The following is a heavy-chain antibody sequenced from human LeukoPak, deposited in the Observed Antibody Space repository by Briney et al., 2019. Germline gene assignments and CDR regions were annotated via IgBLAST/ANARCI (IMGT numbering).Heavy chain of an antibody. D-gene: IGHD2-2*01. J-gene: IGHJ6*03. CDR3: ARFRPIVVVPAATDDYYYYYMDV. V-gene: IGHV4-4*07. Sequence: PSETLSLACTVSGGSISSYYWSWIRQPAGKGLEWIGRIYTSGSTNYNPSLKSRVTMSVDTSKNQFSLKLSSVTAADTAVYYCARFRPIVVVPAATDDYYYYYMDVWGKGITVTVSS. CDR2: IYTSGST. CDR1: GGSISSYY.